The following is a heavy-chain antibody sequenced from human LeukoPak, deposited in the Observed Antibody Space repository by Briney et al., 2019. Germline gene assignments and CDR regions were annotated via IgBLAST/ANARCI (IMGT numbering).Heavy chain of an antibody. V-gene: IGHV1-46*01. CDR3: ARQGSSWFDY. J-gene: IGHJ4*02. Sequence: ASVKVSCTASGYTFTSYFMHWVRQAPGQGLEWMGIINPSGGSTSYAQKFQGRVTMTRDTSTSTVYMELSSLRSEDTAVYYCARQGSSWFDYWGQGTLVTVSS. CDR1: GYTFTSYF. D-gene: IGHD6-13*01. CDR2: INPSGGST.